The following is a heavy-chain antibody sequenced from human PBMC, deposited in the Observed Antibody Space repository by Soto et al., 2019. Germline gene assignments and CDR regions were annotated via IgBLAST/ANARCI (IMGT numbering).Heavy chain of an antibody. CDR1: GFTFTSSA. V-gene: IGHV1-58*01. CDR2: IVVGSGNT. D-gene: IGHD1-26*01. Sequence: SVKVSCKASGFTFTSSAVQWVRQARGQRLEWIGWIVVGSGNTNYAQKFQERVTITRDMSTSTAYMELNSLRAEDTAIYYCAKAMGPFVLSPSGYFDYWGQGTLVTVSS. CDR3: AKAMGPFVLSPSGYFDY. J-gene: IGHJ4*02.